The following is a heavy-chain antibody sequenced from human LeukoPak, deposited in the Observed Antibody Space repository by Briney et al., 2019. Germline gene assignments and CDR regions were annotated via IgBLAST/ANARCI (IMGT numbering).Heavy chain of an antibody. CDR1: GFTFSSYG. J-gene: IGHJ4*02. CDR3: AKDFAVAGTIALSLLFDY. Sequence: PGGSLRLSCAASGFTFSSYGMHWVSQAPGKGLEWVAVISYDGSNKYYADSVKGRFTISRDNSKNTLYLQMNSLRAEDTAVYYCAKDFAVAGTIALSLLFDYWGQGTLVTVSS. D-gene: IGHD6-19*01. CDR2: ISYDGSNK. V-gene: IGHV3-30*18.